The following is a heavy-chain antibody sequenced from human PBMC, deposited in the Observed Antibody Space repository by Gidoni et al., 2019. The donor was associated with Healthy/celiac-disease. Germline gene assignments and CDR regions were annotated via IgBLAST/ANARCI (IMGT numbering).Heavy chain of an antibody. D-gene: IGHD6-13*01. V-gene: IGHV4-59*01. CDR1: GGSISSYY. CDR2: IYYSGST. CDR3: ARVDGSSWSYLGY. Sequence: QVQLQESGPGLVKPSETLSLTCTVPGGSISSYYWSWLRQPPGKGLEWIGYIYYSGSTNYNPSLKSRVTISVDTSKNQFSLKLSSVTAADTAVYYCARVDGSSWSYLGYWGQGTLVTVSS. J-gene: IGHJ4*02.